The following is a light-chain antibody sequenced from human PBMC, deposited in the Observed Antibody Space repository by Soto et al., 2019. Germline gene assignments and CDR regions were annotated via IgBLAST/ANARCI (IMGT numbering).Light chain of an antibody. CDR1: SSDVGGYNY. Sequence: QSVLTQPASVSGSPGQSITISCTGTSSDVGGYNYVSWYQHHPGKVPQLLIYDVSNRPSGVSNRFSGSKSGNTASLTISGLQAEDEADYYCSSYTSSNTDVFGTG. J-gene: IGLJ1*01. CDR2: DVS. V-gene: IGLV2-14*03. CDR3: SSYTSSNTDV.